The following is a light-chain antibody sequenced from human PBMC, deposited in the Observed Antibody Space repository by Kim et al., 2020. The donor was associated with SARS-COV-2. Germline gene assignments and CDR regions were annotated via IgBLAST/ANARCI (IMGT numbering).Light chain of an antibody. CDR1: QSVSSN. Sequence: PGERDTVSCRSSQSVSSNLAWYQQKPGQAPRLLIYGASTRATGIPARFSGSGSGTEFTLTISSLQSEDFAVYYCQQYNNWPPAGTFGQGTKVDIK. J-gene: IGKJ1*01. CDR2: GAS. CDR3: QQYNNWPPAGT. V-gene: IGKV3-15*01.